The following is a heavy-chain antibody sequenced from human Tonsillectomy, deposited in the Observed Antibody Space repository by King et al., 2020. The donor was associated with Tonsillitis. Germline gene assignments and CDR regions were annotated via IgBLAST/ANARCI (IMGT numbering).Heavy chain of an antibody. Sequence: QLQESGPGLVKPSQTLSLTCTVSGGSISSSSYYWGWIRQPPGKGLEWIGTIYYSGNTHYNPSLKSLATISVDTSKNQFSLKLNSVTAADTAVYYCASTYCSSSNCPLGNWFDPWGQGILVTVSS. CDR3: ASTYCSSSNCPLGNWFDP. D-gene: IGHD2-2*01. V-gene: IGHV4-39*01. J-gene: IGHJ5*02. CDR1: GGSISSSSYY. CDR2: IYYSGNT.